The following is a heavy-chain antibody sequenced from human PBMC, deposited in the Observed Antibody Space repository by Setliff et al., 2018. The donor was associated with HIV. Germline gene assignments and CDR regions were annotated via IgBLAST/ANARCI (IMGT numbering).Heavy chain of an antibody. J-gene: IGHJ4*02. D-gene: IGHD5-12*01. Sequence: SETLSLTCTVSGGSISSYYWSWIRQPPGKGLEWIGEINHSGSTNYNPSLKSRVTISVDTSKNQFSLKLSSVTAADTAVYYCAREALDGYNDYWGQGTLVTVSS. CDR1: GGSISSYY. CDR3: AREALDGYNDY. CDR2: INHSGST. V-gene: IGHV4-34*01.